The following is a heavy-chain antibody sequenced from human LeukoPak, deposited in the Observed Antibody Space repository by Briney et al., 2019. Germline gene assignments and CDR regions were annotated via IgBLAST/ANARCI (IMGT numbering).Heavy chain of an antibody. Sequence: SGGSLRLSCAASGFTFTSYAMSWVRQAPGKGLEWVSTISGGGGSTYYADSVKGRFTISRDNSKNSLSLQVSSLRAEDTAVYYCAKTNGDYSDWGQGTLVTVSS. D-gene: IGHD2-8*01. CDR3: AKTNGDYSD. CDR2: ISGGGGST. CDR1: GFTFTSYA. J-gene: IGHJ4*02. V-gene: IGHV3-23*01.